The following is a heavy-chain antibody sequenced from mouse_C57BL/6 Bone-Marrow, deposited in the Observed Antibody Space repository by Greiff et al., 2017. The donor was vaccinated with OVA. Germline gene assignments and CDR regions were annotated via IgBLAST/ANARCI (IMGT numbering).Heavy chain of an antibody. CDR3: ARGEIAY. CDR1: GYTFTSYG. CDR2: IYPRSGNT. J-gene: IGHJ3*01. V-gene: IGHV1-81*01. Sequence: VKLQESGAELARPGASVKLSCKASGYTFTSYGISWVKQRTGQGLEWIGEIYPRSGNTYYNEKFKGKATLTADKSSSTAYMELRSLTSEDSAVYFCARGEIAYWGQGTLVTVSA.